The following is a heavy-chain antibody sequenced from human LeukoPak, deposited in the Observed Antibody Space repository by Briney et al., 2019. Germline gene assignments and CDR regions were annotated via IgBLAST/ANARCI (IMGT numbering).Heavy chain of an antibody. CDR2: ISSSSGYI. J-gene: IGHJ6*03. D-gene: IGHD2-2*01. CDR1: GFTFSSYS. Sequence: PGGSLRLSCAASGFTFSSYSMKWVRQAPGKGLEWVSSISSSSGYIYYADSVKGRFTISRDNAKNSLYLQMNSLRAEDTAVYYCARPRPGKLVVPAADYYYMDVWGKGTTVTVCS. V-gene: IGHV3-21*01. CDR3: ARPRPGKLVVPAADYYYMDV.